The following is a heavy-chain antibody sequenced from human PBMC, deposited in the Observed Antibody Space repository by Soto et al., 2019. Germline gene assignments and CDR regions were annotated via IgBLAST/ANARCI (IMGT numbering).Heavy chain of an antibody. J-gene: IGHJ4*02. D-gene: IGHD1-26*01. Sequence: EVQLVESGGSLVQPGGSLRLSCAASGFTFRNYWMHWVRQAPWKGLVWVSRIDSAGSATWYADSVKGRFTISRDNAKNTLYLQMNRLRAEDTAVYYCARDEEGVGGTTDYWGQGTLVTVSS. CDR3: ARDEEGVGGTTDY. CDR1: GFTFRNYW. CDR2: IDSAGSAT. V-gene: IGHV3-74*01.